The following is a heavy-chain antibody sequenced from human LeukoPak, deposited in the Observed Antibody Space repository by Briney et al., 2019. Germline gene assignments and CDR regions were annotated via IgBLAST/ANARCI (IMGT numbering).Heavy chain of an antibody. D-gene: IGHD3-22*01. J-gene: IGHJ4*02. CDR1: GFTFTSHG. V-gene: IGHV3-30*02. CDR2: IRHDGSQA. CDR3: ARGEVVIDY. Sequence: PGGSLRLSCAASGFTFTSHGMHWVRQVPGKGLEWVAFIRHDGSQADYGDSVKGRFTISRDNAKNSLYLQMNSLRAEDMALYYCARGEVVIDYWGQGTLVTVSS.